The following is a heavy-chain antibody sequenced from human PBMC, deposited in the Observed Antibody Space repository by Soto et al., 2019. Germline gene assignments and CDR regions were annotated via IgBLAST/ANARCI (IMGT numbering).Heavy chain of an antibody. CDR1: GFTFGDYA. CDR2: IRSKAYGGTT. D-gene: IGHD6-13*01. J-gene: IGHJ4*02. Sequence: PGGSLRLSCTASGFTFGDYAMSWFRQAPGKGLEWVGFIRSKAYGGTTEYAASVKGRFTISRDDSKSIAYLQMNSLKTEDTAVYYCTRGASSSWYWPPFDYWGQGTLVTVSS. V-gene: IGHV3-49*03. CDR3: TRGASSSWYWPPFDY.